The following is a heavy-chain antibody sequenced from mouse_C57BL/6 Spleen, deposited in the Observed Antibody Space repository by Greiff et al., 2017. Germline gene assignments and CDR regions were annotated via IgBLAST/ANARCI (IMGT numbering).Heavy chain of an antibody. Sequence: QVQLKESGAELVMPGASVKLSCKASGYTFTSYWMHWVKQRPGQGLEWIGEIDPSDSYTNYNQKFKGKSTLTVDKSSSTAYMQLSSLTSEDSAVYYCARGGRGYYFDYWGQGTTLTVSS. CDR2: IDPSDSYT. D-gene: IGHD3-3*01. CDR3: ARGGRGYYFDY. J-gene: IGHJ2*01. CDR1: GYTFTSYW. V-gene: IGHV1-69*01.